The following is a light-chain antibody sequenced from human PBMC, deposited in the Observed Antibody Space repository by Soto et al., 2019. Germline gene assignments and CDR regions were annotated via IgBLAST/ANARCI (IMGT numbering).Light chain of an antibody. V-gene: IGLV2-14*01. CDR3: SSYTDTSTLV. Sequence: QSALTQPASVSGSPGQPITISCTGTTSDVGGYVCGYQQHPGKAPKLIIYEVSNRPSGVSNRFSGSKSGNTASLTISGLQAEDEAGYYCSSYTDTSTLVVGSGTKLTVL. CDR1: TSDVGGY. CDR2: EVS. J-gene: IGLJ1*01.